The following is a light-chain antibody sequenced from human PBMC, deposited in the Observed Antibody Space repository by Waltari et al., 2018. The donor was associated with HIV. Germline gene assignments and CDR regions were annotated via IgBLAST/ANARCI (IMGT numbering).Light chain of an antibody. CDR3: CSYAGTSTVV. J-gene: IGLJ2*01. Sequence: QSALTQPASVSGPPGQSMTTSCTGTSSDFGSYNLVSWYQQHPGKAPKLMIYEVSKRPSGVSNRFSGSKSGNTASLTISGLQAEDEADYYCCSYAGTSTVVFGGGTKLTVL. CDR2: EVS. V-gene: IGLV2-23*02. CDR1: SSDFGSYNL.